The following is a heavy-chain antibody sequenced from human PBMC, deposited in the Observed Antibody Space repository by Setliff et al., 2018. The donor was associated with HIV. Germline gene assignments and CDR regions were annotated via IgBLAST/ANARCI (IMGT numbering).Heavy chain of an antibody. CDR1: SYSISGGYY. CDR2: IYHSGSA. J-gene: IGHJ6*03. D-gene: IGHD1-26*01. V-gene: IGHV4-38-2*01. Sequence: PSETLSLTCGVSSYSISGGYYWGWIRQPPGKGLEWIGSIYHSGSAYYNPSLKSRVTISGDTSKKQFSLKLSSVTAADTAVYYCASGPWSYFGYYMDVWGKGATVTVSS. CDR3: ASGPWSYFGYYMDV.